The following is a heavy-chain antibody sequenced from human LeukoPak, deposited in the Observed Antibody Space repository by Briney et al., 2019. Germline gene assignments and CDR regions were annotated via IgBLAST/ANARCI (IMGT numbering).Heavy chain of an antibody. CDR2: IYYSGST. D-gene: IGHD1-1*01. V-gene: IGHV4-39*01. Sequence: SETLSLTCTVSGGSIISSTYYWGWHRRPPGKGLEWIGSIYYSGSTYYIPSLKSRVTISVDTSKNQFSLKLSSVAAADTAVYYCARQLGGQLDRVDYWGQGALVTVSS. CDR1: GGSIISSTYY. CDR3: ARQLGGQLDRVDY. J-gene: IGHJ4*02.